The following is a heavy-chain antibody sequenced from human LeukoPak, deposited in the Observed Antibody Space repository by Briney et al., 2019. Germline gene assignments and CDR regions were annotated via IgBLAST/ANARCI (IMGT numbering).Heavy chain of an antibody. CDR1: GFTFGDYA. CDR2: IKQDGSEK. CDR3: ARVYGDYDFDY. V-gene: IGHV3-7*04. J-gene: IGHJ4*02. D-gene: IGHD4-17*01. Sequence: PGGSLRLSCTASGFTFGDYAMSWVRQAPGKGLEWVANIKQDGSEKYYVDSVKGRFTISRDNAKNSLYLQMNSLRAEDTAVYYCARVYGDYDFDYWGQGTLVTVSS.